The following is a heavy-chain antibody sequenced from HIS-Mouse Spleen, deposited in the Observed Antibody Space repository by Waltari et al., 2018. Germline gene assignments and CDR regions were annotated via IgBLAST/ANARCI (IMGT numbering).Heavy chain of an antibody. CDR2: IYYSGST. V-gene: IGHV4-59*08. J-gene: IGHJ4*02. CDR3: ARGGLLAATYYFDY. CDR1: GRSISSYY. Sequence: QVQLQESGPGLVKPSETLSLTCTVSGRSISSYYWSWIRQPPGKGLEWLGYIYYSGSTNYNPSLKSRVTISVDTSKNQFSLKLSSVTAADTAVYYCARGGLLAATYYFDYWGQGTLVTVSS. D-gene: IGHD2-15*01.